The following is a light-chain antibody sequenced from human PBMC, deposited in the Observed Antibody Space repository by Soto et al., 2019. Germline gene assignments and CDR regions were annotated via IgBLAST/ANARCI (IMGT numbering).Light chain of an antibody. CDR2: EVK. V-gene: IGLV2-18*02. CDR3: TSYTTRDTVI. J-gene: IGLJ7*01. Sequence: QSALTQPPSVSGSPGQSVTIYCTGTSSDVGTYNRVSWYQQPPGAAPKLLIFEVKVRPSGVPDRFSGSKSGTTASLTISGLQADDEGDYYCTSYTTRDTVIFGGGTQLTVL. CDR1: SSDVGTYNR.